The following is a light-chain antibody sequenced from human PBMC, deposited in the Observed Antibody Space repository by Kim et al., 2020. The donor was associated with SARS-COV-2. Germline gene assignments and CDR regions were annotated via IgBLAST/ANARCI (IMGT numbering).Light chain of an antibody. V-gene: IGKV3-20*01. Sequence: EIVLTQSPGTLSLSPGERATLSCRASQSFSSSYLAWYQQKPGQAPRLLIYGASSRATGIPDRFSGSGSGTDFTLTISRLEPEDFAVYYCQQYGSSPLTFGGGTKLEI. J-gene: IGKJ4*01. CDR3: QQYGSSPLT. CDR1: QSFSSSY. CDR2: GAS.